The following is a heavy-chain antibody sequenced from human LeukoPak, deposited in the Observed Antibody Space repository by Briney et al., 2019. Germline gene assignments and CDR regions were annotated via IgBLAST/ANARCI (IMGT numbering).Heavy chain of an antibody. D-gene: IGHD1-26*01. V-gene: IGHV4-59*01. Sequence: SETLSPTCTVSGGSISSYYWSWIRQPPGKGLEWIGYIYYSGSTNYNPSLKSRVTISVDTSKNQFSLKLSSVTAADTAVYYCAREVRWELLHFDYWGQGTLVTVSS. CDR2: IYYSGST. CDR1: GGSISSYY. CDR3: AREVRWELLHFDY. J-gene: IGHJ4*02.